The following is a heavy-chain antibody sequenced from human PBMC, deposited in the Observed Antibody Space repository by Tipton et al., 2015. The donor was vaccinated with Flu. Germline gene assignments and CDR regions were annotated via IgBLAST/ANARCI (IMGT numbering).Heavy chain of an antibody. CDR2: IYTSGGT. V-gene: IGHV4-4*07. CDR3: ARGSGSGTFLIFDY. CDR1: GGTISGSY. J-gene: IGHJ4*02. D-gene: IGHD3-10*01. Sequence: TLSLTCTVSGGTISGSYWTWIRQPAGKGLEWIGRIYTSGGTNYNSSLKSRVTMSVDPSKNQFSLRLNSVTAADTAVYHCARGSGSGTFLIFDYWGQGTLVTVSS.